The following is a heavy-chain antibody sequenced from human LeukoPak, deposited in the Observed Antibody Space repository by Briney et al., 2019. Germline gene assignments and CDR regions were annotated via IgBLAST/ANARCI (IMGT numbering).Heavy chain of an antibody. CDR2: ISAYKGNT. D-gene: IGHD3-22*01. CDR1: GYTFTGYY. CDR3: ARDGRYYYDSSGYCCGNRCHYYGMDV. J-gene: IGHJ6*02. V-gene: IGHV1-18*04. Sequence: ASVKVSCKASGYTFTGYYMHWVRQAPGQGLEWMGWISAYKGNTNYAQRLQGRVTMTTDTSTSTAYMELRSLRSDDTAVYYCARDGRYYYDSSGYCCGNRCHYYGMDVWGQGTTVTVSS.